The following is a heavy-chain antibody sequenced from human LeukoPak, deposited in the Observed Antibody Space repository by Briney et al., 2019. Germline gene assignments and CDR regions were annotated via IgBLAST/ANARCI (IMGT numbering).Heavy chain of an antibody. D-gene: IGHD1-1*01. V-gene: IGHV4-4*07. CDR3: ARSSSTFDY. Sequence: PSETLSLTCTVSGGSISGYFWSWIRQPAGKGLEWIGRIYSSGSNNYNPSLKSRVTMSLDTSKNHLSLNLSSVTAADTAVYYCARSSSTFDYWGQGTLVTVSS. J-gene: IGHJ4*02. CDR1: GGSISGYF. CDR2: IYSSGSN.